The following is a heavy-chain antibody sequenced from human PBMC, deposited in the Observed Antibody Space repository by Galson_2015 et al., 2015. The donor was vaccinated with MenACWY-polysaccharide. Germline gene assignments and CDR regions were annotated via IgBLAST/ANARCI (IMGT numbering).Heavy chain of an antibody. CDR1: GFTFRDYG. D-gene: IGHD2-21*02. Sequence: SLSLSCAASGFTFRDYGMTWVRPAPGKGLEWVYSSGTGGGTYYTSSGKGRFTISRDNSKNTLYLQMNSLTVEDTAVYFCAEKWGGDWSFWHFDLWGRGTLVTVSS. V-gene: IGHV3-23*01. CDR3: AEKWGGDWSFWHFDL. CDR2: SGTGGGT. J-gene: IGHJ2*01.